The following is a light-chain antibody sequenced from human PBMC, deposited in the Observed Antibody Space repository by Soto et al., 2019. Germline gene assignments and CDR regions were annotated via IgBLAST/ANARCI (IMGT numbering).Light chain of an antibody. CDR2: AAS. CDR3: QQSYITPYT. V-gene: IGKV1-39*01. Sequence: DVQVTQSPSSLSASVGDRVTITFRASQSIRKYVNWVQQNPGKAPKLLIYAASSLQTGVTSRFSGSGSGTDFTLTISSLQPEDFATYYCQQSYITPYTFGQGTKVDIK. CDR1: QSIRKY. J-gene: IGKJ2*01.